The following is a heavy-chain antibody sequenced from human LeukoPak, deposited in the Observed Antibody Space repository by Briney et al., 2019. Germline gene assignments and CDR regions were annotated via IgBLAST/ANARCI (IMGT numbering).Heavy chain of an antibody. Sequence: GASVKVSCKASGGTFSSYAISWVRQAPGQGLEWMGGIIPIFGTANYAQKFQGRVTITADESTSTAYMELSSLRSEDTAVYYCARRGCSSTSCSYYYYYMDVWGKGTTVTVSS. CDR1: GGTFSSYA. J-gene: IGHJ6*03. CDR3: ARRGCSSTSCSYYYYYMDV. V-gene: IGHV1-69*13. D-gene: IGHD2-2*01. CDR2: IIPIFGTA.